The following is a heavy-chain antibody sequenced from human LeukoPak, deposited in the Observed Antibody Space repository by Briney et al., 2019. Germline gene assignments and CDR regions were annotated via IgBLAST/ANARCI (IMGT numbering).Heavy chain of an antibody. Sequence: SETLSLTCAVYGGSFSGYYWSWIRQPPGKGLEWIGEINHSGSTNYSPSLKSRVTISVDTSKNQFSLKLSSVTAADTAVYYCARRTLRYFDWFDYWGQGTLVTVSS. CDR1: GGSFSGYY. CDR3: ARRTLRYFDWFDY. J-gene: IGHJ4*02. CDR2: INHSGST. D-gene: IGHD3-9*01. V-gene: IGHV4-34*01.